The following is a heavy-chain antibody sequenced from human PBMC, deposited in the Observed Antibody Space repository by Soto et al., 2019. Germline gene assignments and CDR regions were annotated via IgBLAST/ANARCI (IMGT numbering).Heavy chain of an antibody. D-gene: IGHD3-22*01. V-gene: IGHV3-23*01. J-gene: IGHJ3*02. CDR2: ISGSGTST. Sequence: PGGSLRLSCAASGITFSSYALSWVRQAPGKGLEWVSGISGSGTSTHYADSVKGRFTISRDNAKNSLYLQMNSLRAEDTAVYYCAKPITMIVVAPQAAFDIWGQGTMVTVSS. CDR1: GITFSSYA. CDR3: AKPITMIVVAPQAAFDI.